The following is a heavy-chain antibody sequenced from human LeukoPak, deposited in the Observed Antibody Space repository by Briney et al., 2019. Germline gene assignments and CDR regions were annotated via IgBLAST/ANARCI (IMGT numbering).Heavy chain of an antibody. D-gene: IGHD5-24*01. Sequence: ASVKVSCKTSGYTFIGNYIHWLRQVPGQGLEWMGWINPDSGDTSYAQQFQGRVTMTRDTSISTAYMELNSLRSDDTAVYYCARDLRRGWSRDGYIPFDYWGQGTLVTVSS. J-gene: IGHJ4*02. CDR3: ARDLRRGWSRDGYIPFDY. CDR1: GYTFIGNY. CDR2: INPDSGDT. V-gene: IGHV1-2*02.